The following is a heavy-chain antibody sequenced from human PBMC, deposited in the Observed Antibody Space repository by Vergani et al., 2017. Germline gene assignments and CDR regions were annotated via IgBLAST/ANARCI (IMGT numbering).Heavy chain of an antibody. V-gene: IGHV1-69*13. CDR1: GYTLTELS. CDR3: AIEVENLERPRYYYYMDV. CDR2: IIPIFGTA. Sequence: QVQLVQSGAEVKKPGASVKVSCKVSGYTLTELSMHWVRQAPGKGLEWMGGIIPIFGTANYAQKFQGRVTITADESTSTAYMELSSLRSEDTAVYYCAIEVENLERPRYYYYMDVWGKGTTVTVSS. D-gene: IGHD1-1*01. J-gene: IGHJ6*03.